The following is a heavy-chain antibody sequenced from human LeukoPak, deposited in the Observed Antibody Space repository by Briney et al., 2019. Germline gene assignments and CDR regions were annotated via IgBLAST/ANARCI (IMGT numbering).Heavy chain of an antibody. CDR3: ANSPVDDSSGYPYFDY. Sequence: GGSLRLSCAASGFTFDDYAMHWVRQAPGKGLEWVSGISWNSGSIGYADSVKGRFTISRDNAKNSLYLQVNSLRAEDTALYYCANSPVDDSSGYPYFDYWGQGTLVTVSS. CDR1: GFTFDDYA. J-gene: IGHJ4*02. V-gene: IGHV3-9*01. CDR2: ISWNSGSI. D-gene: IGHD3-22*01.